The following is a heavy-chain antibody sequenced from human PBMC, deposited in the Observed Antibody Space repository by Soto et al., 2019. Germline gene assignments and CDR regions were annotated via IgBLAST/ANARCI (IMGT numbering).Heavy chain of an antibody. Sequence: GGSLRLSCAASGFTFTRYSMNWVRQAPGKGLEWVSSISSTTNYIYYGDSMKGRFTISRDNAKNSLYLEMNSLRAEDTAVYYCARESDHLTSTFDYWGQGTQVTVSS. CDR3: ARESDHLTSTFDY. CDR1: GFTFTRYS. CDR2: ISSTTNYI. J-gene: IGHJ4*02. V-gene: IGHV3-21*06.